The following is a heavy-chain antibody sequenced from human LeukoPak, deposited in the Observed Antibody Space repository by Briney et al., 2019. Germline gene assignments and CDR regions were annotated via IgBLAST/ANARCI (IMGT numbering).Heavy chain of an antibody. J-gene: IGHJ3*02. CDR1: GGSISSSNW. D-gene: IGHD2-21*01. CDR3: ARGSVVVRDAFDI. V-gene: IGHV4-4*02. CDR2: IYHSGST. Sequence: SGTLSLTCAVSGGSISSSNWWSWVRQPPGKGLEWIGEIYHSGSTNYNPSLKSRVTMSVDTSKNQFSLKLSSVTAADTAVYYCARGSVVVRDAFDIWGQGTMVAVSS.